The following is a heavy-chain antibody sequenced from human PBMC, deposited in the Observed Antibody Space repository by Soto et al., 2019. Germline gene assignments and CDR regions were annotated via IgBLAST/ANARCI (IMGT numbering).Heavy chain of an antibody. J-gene: IGHJ4*02. CDR3: ARVLRSGSYALPPPLRY. V-gene: IGHV1-8*01. CDR2: MNPNSGNT. D-gene: IGHD1-26*01. Sequence: QVQLVQSGAEVKKPGASVKVSCKASGYTFTSYDIKWVRQATGQGLEWMGWMNPNSGNTGYAQKFQGRVTMTRNTSISTAYVEMSSLRSEDTAVYYCARVLRSGSYALPPPLRYWGQGTLVTVSS. CDR1: GYTFTSYD.